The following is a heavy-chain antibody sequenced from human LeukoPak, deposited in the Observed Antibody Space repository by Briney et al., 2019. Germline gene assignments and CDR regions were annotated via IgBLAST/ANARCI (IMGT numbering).Heavy chain of an antibody. CDR2: IYYSGST. V-gene: IGHV4-31*03. J-gene: IGHJ4*02. Sequence: SETLSLTCTVSGGSISSSGYYWSWIRQHPGRGLEWIGYIYYSGSTYYNPSLKSRVTISVDTSKNQFSLKLSSVTAADTAVYYCARDYDSSAEDYFDYWGQGTLVTVSS. CDR3: ARDYDSSAEDYFDY. D-gene: IGHD3-22*01. CDR1: GGSISSSGYY.